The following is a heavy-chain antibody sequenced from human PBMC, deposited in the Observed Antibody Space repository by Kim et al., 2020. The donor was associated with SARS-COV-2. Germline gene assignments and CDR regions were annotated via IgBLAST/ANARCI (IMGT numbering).Heavy chain of an antibody. CDR3: AKGRPYYYYGMDV. J-gene: IGHJ6*02. CDR2: IWYDGSNK. V-gene: IGHV3-33*06. Sequence: GGSLRLSCAASGFTFSSYGMHWVRQAPGKGLEWVAVIWYDGSNKYYADSVKGRFTISRDNSKNTLYLQMNSLRAEDTAVYYCAKGRPYYYYGMDVWGQGTTVTVSS. CDR1: GFTFSSYG.